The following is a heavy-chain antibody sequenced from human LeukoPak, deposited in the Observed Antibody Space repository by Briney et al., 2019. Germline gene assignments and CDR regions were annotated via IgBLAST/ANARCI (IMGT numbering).Heavy chain of an antibody. D-gene: IGHD3-22*01. CDR3: ANSYYYDSSGFY. V-gene: IGHV3-23*01. CDR2: ISGSGGST. J-gene: IGHJ4*02. Sequence: GGSLRLSCAASGFTFSSYAMSWVRQAPGKGLEGVSAISGSGGSTYYADSVKGRFTISRDNSKNTLYLQMNSLRAEDTAVYYCANSYYYDSSGFYWGQGTLVTVSS. CDR1: GFTFSSYA.